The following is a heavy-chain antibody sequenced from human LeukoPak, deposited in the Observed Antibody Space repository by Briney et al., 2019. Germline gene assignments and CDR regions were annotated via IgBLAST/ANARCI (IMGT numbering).Heavy chain of an antibody. V-gene: IGHV1-8*03. CDR2: MNPNSGNT. J-gene: IGHJ5*02. CDR3: ARAPRITMVRGVIYWFDP. Sequence: ASVKVSCKASGYTSTSYDINWVRQATGQGLEWMGWMNPNSGNTSYAQKFQGRVTITRNTSISTAYMELSSLRSEDTAVYYCARAPRITMVRGVIYWFDPWGQGTLVTVSS. D-gene: IGHD3-10*01. CDR1: GYTSTSYD.